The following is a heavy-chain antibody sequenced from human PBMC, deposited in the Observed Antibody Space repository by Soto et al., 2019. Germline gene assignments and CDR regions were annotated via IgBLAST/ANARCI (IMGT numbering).Heavy chain of an antibody. CDR3: AGSGYYPNYFLY. J-gene: IGHJ4*02. Sequence: QLQLQESGSGLVKPSQTLSLTCAVAGGSVSGGDYSWSWIRQPPGKGLEWIGYIYHSGSTYYNPSLRRRGTISVDRSKKQFSLKLSSVTAADTAVYDCAGSGYYPNYFLYLGQGTLVTVSS. V-gene: IGHV4-30-2*01. D-gene: IGHD3-22*01. CDR1: GGSVSGGDYS. CDR2: IYHSGST.